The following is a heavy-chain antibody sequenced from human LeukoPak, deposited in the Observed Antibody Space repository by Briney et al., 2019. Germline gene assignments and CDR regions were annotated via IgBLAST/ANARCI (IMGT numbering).Heavy chain of an antibody. V-gene: IGHV4-59*01. CDR1: GGSISTYY. Sequence: SETLSLTCTVSGGSISTYYWSWIRQPPGKGLEWIGYIYYSGSTNYNPSLKSRVTISVDTSKNQFSLKLTSVTAADTAVYYCARGVPEYYDFWSGYFYYFDYWGQGTLVTVSS. D-gene: IGHD3-3*01. CDR3: ARGVPEYYDFWSGYFYYFDY. J-gene: IGHJ4*02. CDR2: IYYSGST.